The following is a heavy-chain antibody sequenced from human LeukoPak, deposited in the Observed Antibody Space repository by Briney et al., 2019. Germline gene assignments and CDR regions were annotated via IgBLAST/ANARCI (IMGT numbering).Heavy chain of an antibody. V-gene: IGHV1-8*01. CDR1: GYTFTSYD. J-gene: IGHJ6*03. CDR3: ARSRSSGWLCYYYYYMDV. D-gene: IGHD6-19*01. CDR2: MNPNSGNT. Sequence: ASVKVSCKASGYTFTSYDINWVRQATGQGLEWMGWMNPNSGNTGYAQKFQGRVTMTRNTSISTAYMELSSLRSEDTAVYYCARSRSSGWLCYYYYYMDVWGKGTTVTVSS.